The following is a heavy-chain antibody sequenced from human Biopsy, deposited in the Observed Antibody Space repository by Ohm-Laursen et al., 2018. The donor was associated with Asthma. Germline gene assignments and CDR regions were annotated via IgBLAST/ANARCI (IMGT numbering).Heavy chain of an antibody. Sequence: SLRLSCSASGFTFSTYAMHWVRQAPGTGLEWVALISYDGSKRHSAGSVRGRFTISRDNSKNTLYLQMNSLRAGDTAVYYCAKDVVWFRELGGMDVWGQGTTVTVSS. V-gene: IGHV3-30*18. J-gene: IGHJ6*02. D-gene: IGHD3-10*01. CDR3: AKDVVWFRELGGMDV. CDR1: GFTFSTYA. CDR2: ISYDGSKR.